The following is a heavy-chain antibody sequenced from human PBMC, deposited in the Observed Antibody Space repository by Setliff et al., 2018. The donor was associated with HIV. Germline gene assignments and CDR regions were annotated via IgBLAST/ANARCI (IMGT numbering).Heavy chain of an antibody. D-gene: IGHD3-10*01. CDR1: GFIFEDYA. J-gene: IGHJ6*03. CDR2: ISWDGATT. V-gene: IGHV3-43*01. Sequence: PGGSLRLSCAASGFIFEDYAMHWVRQVPGKGLEWVAPISWDGATTNYADSVKGRFTISRDSSKNSLYLQMNSLRTEDTALYYCAKEGGSERMPFFYYYMDVWGKGTTVTVSS. CDR3: AKEGGSERMPFFYYYMDV.